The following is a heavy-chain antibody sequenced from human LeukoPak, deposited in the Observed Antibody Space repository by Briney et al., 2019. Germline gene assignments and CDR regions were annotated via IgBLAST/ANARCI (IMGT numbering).Heavy chain of an antibody. V-gene: IGHV4-59*01. CDR3: ARVDYYDSSVFDY. Sequence: SETLSLTCTVSGVSISSYYWSWIRQPPGKGLEWIGYIYYSGSTNYNPSLKSRVTISVDTSKNQFSLILNSVTAADTAVYYCARVDYYDSSVFDYWGQGTLVTVSS. J-gene: IGHJ4*02. CDR2: IYYSGST. CDR1: GVSISSYY. D-gene: IGHD3-22*01.